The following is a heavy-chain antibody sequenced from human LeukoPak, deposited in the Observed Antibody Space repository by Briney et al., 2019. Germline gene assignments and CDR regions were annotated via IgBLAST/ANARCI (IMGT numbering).Heavy chain of an antibody. CDR2: INHSGST. J-gene: IGHJ5*02. V-gene: IGHV4-34*01. CDR3: ARGGLVVVAATANWFDP. D-gene: IGHD2-15*01. CDR1: GGSFSGYY. Sequence: PSETLSLTCAVYGGSFSGYYWSWIRQPPGKGLEWIGEINHSGSTNYNPSLKSRVTISVDTSKNQFSLKLSSVTAADTAVYYCARGGLVVVAATANWFDPWGQEPWSPSPQ.